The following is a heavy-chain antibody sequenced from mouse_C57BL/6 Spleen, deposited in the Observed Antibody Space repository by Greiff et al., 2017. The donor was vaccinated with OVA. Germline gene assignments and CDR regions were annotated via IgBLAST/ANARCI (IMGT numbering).Heavy chain of an antibody. CDR3: ARDDYDDAMDY. Sequence: EVQLVESGGGLVKPGGSLKLSCAASGFTFSDYGMHWVRQAPEKGLEWVAYISSGSSTIYYAGTVKGRFTISRDNAKNTLFLQMTSLRSEDTAMYYCARDDYDDAMDYWGQGTSVTVSS. V-gene: IGHV5-17*01. CDR2: ISSGSSTI. D-gene: IGHD2-4*01. J-gene: IGHJ4*01. CDR1: GFTFSDYG.